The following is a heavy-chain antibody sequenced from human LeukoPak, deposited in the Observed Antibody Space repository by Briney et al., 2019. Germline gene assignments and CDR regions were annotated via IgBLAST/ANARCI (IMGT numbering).Heavy chain of an antibody. V-gene: IGHV3-23*01. D-gene: IGHD2-2*02. CDR2: ISGSGDST. J-gene: IGHJ5*02. Sequence: GGSLRLSSAASGVTFSGYAMSGVREAPRKGLERVSAISGSGDSTYYADSVKGRFTISRDNSKNTLYLQMNSLRAEDTAVYYCAKDRAFIVVVPAARPFPAPLDPWGQGTLVTVSS. CDR3: AKDRAFIVVVPAARPFPAPLDP. CDR1: GVTFSGYA.